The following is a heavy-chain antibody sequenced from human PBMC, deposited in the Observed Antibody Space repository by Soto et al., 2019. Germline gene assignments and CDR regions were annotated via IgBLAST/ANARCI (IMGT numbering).Heavy chain of an antibody. CDR2: IYYSGNT. CDR1: GGTIRSGCYS. D-gene: IGHD3-10*01. Sequence: TLSLTCAVSGGTIRSGCYSWSWIRQPPGKGLEWIGCIYYSGNTYYNPSLKSRVTISVDTSKNQFSLKLTSVTAADTAVYYCVRRHGLTIDAYYWGQGTLVTVSS. V-gene: IGHV4-30-2*03. J-gene: IGHJ4*02. CDR3: VRRHGLTIDAYY.